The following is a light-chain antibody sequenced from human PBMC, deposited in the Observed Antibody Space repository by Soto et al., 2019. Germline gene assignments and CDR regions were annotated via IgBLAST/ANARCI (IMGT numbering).Light chain of an antibody. J-gene: IGKJ2*01. V-gene: IGKV3-15*01. CDR2: GVS. Sequence: EIVMTQSPATLSVSPGERATLSCKASQSVSSNLAWYQQKPGQAPRLLIYGVSTRATGIPARFSGSGSGTEFTLTISSLQSEDFAVYYCQQYNNLPRTFGQGTKLEIK. CDR1: QSVSSN. CDR3: QQYNNLPRT.